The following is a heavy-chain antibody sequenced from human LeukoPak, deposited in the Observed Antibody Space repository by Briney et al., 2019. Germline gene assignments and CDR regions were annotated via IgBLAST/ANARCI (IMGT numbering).Heavy chain of an antibody. V-gene: IGHV3-73*01. CDR1: GFTFSGSA. CDR3: TRLTRGSDY. CDR2: IRSKANSYAT. D-gene: IGHD3-3*01. J-gene: IGHJ4*02. Sequence: GGSLKLSCAASGFTFSGSAMHWVRQASGKGLEWVGRIRSKANSYATAYAASVKGRFTISRDDSKNTAYLQMNSLKTEDTAVYYCTRLTRGSDYRGQGTLVTVSS.